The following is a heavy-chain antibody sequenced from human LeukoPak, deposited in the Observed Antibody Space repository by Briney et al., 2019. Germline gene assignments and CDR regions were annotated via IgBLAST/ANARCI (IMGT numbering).Heavy chain of an antibody. CDR2: IWCDGSNK. CDR1: GFTFSSYG. J-gene: IGHJ4*02. D-gene: IGHD6-19*01. Sequence: PGGSLRLSCAASGFTFSSYGMHWVRQAPGKGLEWVAVIWCDGSNKYYADSVKGRFTISRDNSKNTLYLQMNSLRAEDTAVYYCARDLEYSSGWYRAIGYWGQGTLVTVSS. V-gene: IGHV3-33*01. CDR3: ARDLEYSSGWYRAIGY.